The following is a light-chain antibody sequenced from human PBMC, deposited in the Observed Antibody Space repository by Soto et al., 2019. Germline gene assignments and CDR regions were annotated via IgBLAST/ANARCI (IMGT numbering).Light chain of an antibody. V-gene: IGKV1-5*01. CDR2: AAS. CDR3: QQHNSSTIT. J-gene: IGKJ5*01. CDR1: QTISSW. Sequence: DTQMTQSPSTLSGSVGDRVTIACWPRQTISSWLAWYQQKPGKAPKSLIYAASSLQSGVPSRFSGSGSGTECTRTISSLQPEDFATDYCQQHNSSTITFGQGTRLEIK.